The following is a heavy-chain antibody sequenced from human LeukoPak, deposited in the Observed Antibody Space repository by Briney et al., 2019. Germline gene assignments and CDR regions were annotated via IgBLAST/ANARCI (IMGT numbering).Heavy chain of an antibody. Sequence: GGSLRLSCAASGFTFSNYAMRWVRRAPGKGLEWVSGISGSGDSTYYADSVKGRFTISRDNSKNTLYLQMNSLRAEDTAVYYCARRSGIAVAGAFDYWGQGTLVTVSS. D-gene: IGHD6-19*01. CDR2: ISGSGDST. V-gene: IGHV3-23*01. CDR1: GFTFSNYA. J-gene: IGHJ4*02. CDR3: ARRSGIAVAGAFDY.